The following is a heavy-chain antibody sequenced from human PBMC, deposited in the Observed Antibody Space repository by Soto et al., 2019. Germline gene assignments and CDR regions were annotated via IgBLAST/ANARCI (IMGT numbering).Heavy chain of an antibody. J-gene: IGHJ6*03. CDR1: GGSFSGYY. CDR2: INHSGST. V-gene: IGHV4-34*01. Sequence: VQLQQWGAGLLKPSETLSLTCAVYGGSFSGYYWSWIRQPPGKGLEWIGEINHSGSTNYNPSLKSRVTISVDTSKNQFSLKLSSVTAADTAVYYCARVKGTFGGVIVKNYYYMDVWGKGTTVTVSS. CDR3: ARVKGTFGGVIVKNYYYMDV. D-gene: IGHD3-16*02.